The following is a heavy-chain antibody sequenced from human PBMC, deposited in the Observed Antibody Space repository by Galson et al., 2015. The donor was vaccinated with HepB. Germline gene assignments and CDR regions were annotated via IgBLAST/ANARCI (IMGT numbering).Heavy chain of an antibody. D-gene: IGHD2-2*01. CDR2: MNPNSGNA. CDR1: GYTFTSYD. Sequence: SVKVSCKASGYTFTSYDINWVRQATGQGLEWMGWMNPNSGNAGYAQKFQGRVTMTRNTSIRTAYMELSSLRSEDTAVYYCARLGTDSTMPFLWGQGTLVTVSS. CDR3: ARLGTDSTMPFL. J-gene: IGHJ4*02. V-gene: IGHV1-8*01.